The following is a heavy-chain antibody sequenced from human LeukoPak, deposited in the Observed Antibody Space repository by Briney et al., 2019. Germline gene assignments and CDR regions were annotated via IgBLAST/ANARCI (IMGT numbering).Heavy chain of an antibody. Sequence: GGSLRLSCAASGFTFRSYSMNWVRQAPGKGLEWVSSISSSSSYIYYADSVKGRFTISRDNAKNSLYLQMNSLRAEDTAVYYCAREGYCSSTSCYPEPDAFDIWGQGTMVTVSS. V-gene: IGHV3-21*01. CDR2: ISSSSSYI. J-gene: IGHJ3*02. D-gene: IGHD2-2*01. CDR3: AREGYCSSTSCYPEPDAFDI. CDR1: GFTFRSYS.